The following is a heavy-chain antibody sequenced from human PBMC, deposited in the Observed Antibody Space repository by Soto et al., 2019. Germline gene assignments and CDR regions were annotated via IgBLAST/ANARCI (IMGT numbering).Heavy chain of an antibody. J-gene: IGHJ6*02. CDR1: GGTVISGSYY. CDR3: ARDAHCSGGSCYNHYYGMDV. Sequence: SETLSLTGTVSGGTVISGSYYWSWIRQPPGKGLEWIGYIYYTGTTNYNPSLKSRVTISVDTTKNQFSLKLNSVTAADTALYYCARDAHCSGGSCYNHYYGMDVWGQGTTVTVSS. D-gene: IGHD2-15*01. CDR2: IYYTGTT. V-gene: IGHV4-61*01.